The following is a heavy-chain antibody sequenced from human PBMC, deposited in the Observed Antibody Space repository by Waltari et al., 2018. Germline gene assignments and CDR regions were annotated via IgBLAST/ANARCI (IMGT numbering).Heavy chain of an antibody. V-gene: IGHV3-30-3*01. D-gene: IGHD2-15*01. CDR3: ARAGGGSWLHEDAFDV. CDR1: GFTFRTYS. CDR2: ISFDGSIT. J-gene: IGHJ3*01. Sequence: QVQLVQSGGGVVQSEKSLRLSCAASGFTFRTYSLPWVRQAPGKGLEWVAVISFDGSITNYADSVKGRFSISKDDSKNTLYLQMNSLRPEDTAVYYCARAGGGSWLHEDAFDVWGQGTMVTVSS.